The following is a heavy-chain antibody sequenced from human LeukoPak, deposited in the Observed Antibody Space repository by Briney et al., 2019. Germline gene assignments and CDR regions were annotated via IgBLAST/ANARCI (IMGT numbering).Heavy chain of an antibody. Sequence: SETLSLTCTVSGGSISSYYWSWIRQPPGKGLEWVGYIYYSGSTNYNPSLKSRVTISVDTSKNQFSLKLSSVTAADTAVYYCARVYSSGSDYWGQGTLVTVSS. D-gene: IGHD6-19*01. CDR2: IYYSGST. J-gene: IGHJ4*02. CDR1: GGSISSYY. CDR3: ARVYSSGSDY. V-gene: IGHV4-59*01.